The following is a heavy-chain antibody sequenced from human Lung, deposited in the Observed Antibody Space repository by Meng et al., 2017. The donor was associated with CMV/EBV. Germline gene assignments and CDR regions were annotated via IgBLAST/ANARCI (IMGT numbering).Heavy chain of an antibody. CDR1: GFSLANSRLA. CDR3: ARIFYSSVWHIDF. D-gene: IGHD6-19*01. V-gene: IGHV2-26*01. CDR2: VFSTGEK. J-gene: IGHJ4*02. Sequence: SXPXLVXPTETLTLTCTVSGFSLANSRLAVSWIRQPPGKALDWLANVFSTGEKSYSTSLKNRLTVSKDTSNSQVFLTMTNMDPADTATYYCARIFYSSVWHIDFWGQGTLVXVSS.